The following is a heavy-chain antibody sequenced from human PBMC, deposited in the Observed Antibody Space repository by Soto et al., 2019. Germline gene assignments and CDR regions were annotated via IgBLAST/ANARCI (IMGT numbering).Heavy chain of an antibody. CDR2: ISYDGSNK. CDR3: AKDSTRYCSSGSCYSGDDYGMDV. V-gene: IGHV3-30*18. CDR1: GFTFSSYG. D-gene: IGHD2-15*01. J-gene: IGHJ6*02. Sequence: PGGSLRLSCAASGFTFSSYGMHWVRQAPGKGLEWVAVISYDGSNKYYADSVKGRFTISRDNSKNRLYLQMNSLRAEDTAVYYCAKDSTRYCSSGSCYSGDDYGMDVWGQGTTVTVSS.